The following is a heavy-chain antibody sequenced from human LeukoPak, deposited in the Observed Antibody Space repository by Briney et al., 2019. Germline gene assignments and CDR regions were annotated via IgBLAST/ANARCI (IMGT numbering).Heavy chain of an antibody. CDR1: GGTFSSYA. Sequence: SVKVSCKASGGTFSSYAISWVRQAPGQGLEWMGGIIPIFGTANYAQKFQGRVTMTRDTSTSTVYMELSSLRSEDTAIYYCAKLAAGETGEGSWGQGTLVTVSS. CDR2: IIPIFGTA. V-gene: IGHV1-69*05. D-gene: IGHD6-13*01. J-gene: IGHJ5*02. CDR3: AKLAAGETGEGS.